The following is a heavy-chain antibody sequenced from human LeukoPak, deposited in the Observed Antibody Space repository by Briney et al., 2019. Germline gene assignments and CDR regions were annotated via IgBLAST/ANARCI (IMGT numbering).Heavy chain of an antibody. Sequence: SETLSLTCTVSGGSISSGYYWGWIRQPPGKGLEWIGSIYHSGSTYYNPSLKSRVTISVDTSKNQFSLKLSSVTAADTAVYYCARGLGVVVVPAADTNNWFDPWGQGTLVTVSS. CDR3: ARGLGVVVVPAADTNNWFDP. D-gene: IGHD2-2*01. CDR2: IYHSGST. CDR1: GGSISSGYY. V-gene: IGHV4-38-2*02. J-gene: IGHJ5*02.